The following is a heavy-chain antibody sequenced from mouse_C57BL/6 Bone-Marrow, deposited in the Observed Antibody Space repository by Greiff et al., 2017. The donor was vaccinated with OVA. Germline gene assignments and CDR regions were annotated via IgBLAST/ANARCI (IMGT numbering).Heavy chain of an antibody. CDR2: ISDGGSYT. CDR1: GFTFSSYA. CDR3: ARDLDY. Sequence: EVQRVESGGGLVKPGGSLKLSCAASGFTFSSYAMSWVRQTPEKRLEWVATISDGGSYTYYPDNVKGRFTISRDNAKNNLYLEMSHLKSEDTAMYYCARDLDYWGKGTTLTVSS. J-gene: IGHJ2*01. V-gene: IGHV5-4*01.